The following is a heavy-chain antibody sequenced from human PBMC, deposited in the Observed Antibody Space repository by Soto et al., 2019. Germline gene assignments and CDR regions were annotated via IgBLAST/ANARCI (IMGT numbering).Heavy chain of an antibody. J-gene: IGHJ6*03. CDR1: GYTFTSYY. CDR2: INPSGGST. Sequence: ASVKVSCKASGYTFTSYYMHWVRQAPGQGLEWMGIINPSGGSTSYAQKFQGRVTMTRDTSTSTVYMELSSLRSEDTAVYYCARELYSGYELSTNYMDVWGKGTTVTVSS. V-gene: IGHV1-46*03. D-gene: IGHD5-12*01. CDR3: ARELYSGYELSTNYMDV.